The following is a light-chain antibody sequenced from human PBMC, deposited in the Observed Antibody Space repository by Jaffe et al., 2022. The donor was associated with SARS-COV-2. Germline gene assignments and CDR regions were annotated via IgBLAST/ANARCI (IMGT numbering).Light chain of an antibody. CDR3: SSYRSSTTPRV. J-gene: IGLJ3*02. CDR2: DVS. CDR1: SNDVGGYNY. Sequence: QSALTQPASVSGSPGQSITISCTGTSNDVGGYNYVSWYQQHPGKAPKLMIYDVSYRPSGVSNRFSGSKSGNTASLTISGLQAEDEADYYCSSYRSSTTPRVFGGGTKLTVL. V-gene: IGLV2-14*01.